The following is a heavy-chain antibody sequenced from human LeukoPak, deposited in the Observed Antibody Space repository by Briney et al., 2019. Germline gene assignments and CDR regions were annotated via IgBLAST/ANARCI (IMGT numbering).Heavy chain of an antibody. CDR2: IDPSDSYT. D-gene: IGHD2-21*02. CDR1: GYSFTAYW. CDR3: ARHGEGDWDYFDY. J-gene: IGHJ4*02. Sequence: GESLKISCKGSGYSFTAYWISWVRQMPGKGLEWMGKIDPSDSYTNYSPPFQGHVTISADKSISTAYLQWSSLKASDTAMYYCARHGEGDWDYFDYWGQGTLATVSS. V-gene: IGHV5-10-1*01.